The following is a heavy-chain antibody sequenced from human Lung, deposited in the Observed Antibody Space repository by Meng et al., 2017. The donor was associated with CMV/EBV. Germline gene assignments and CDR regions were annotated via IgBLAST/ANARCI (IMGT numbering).Heavy chain of an antibody. CDR1: GGTFSSYA. CDR3: ARSDIVVVPAARNWLDP. J-gene: IGHJ5*02. D-gene: IGHD2-2*01. V-gene: IGHV1-69*10. CDR2: IIPILGIA. Sequence: SSVXVSCKSSGGTFSSYAISWVRQAPGQGLEWMGGIIPILGIANYEQKFQGRVTITADKSTSTAYMELSSLRAEDTAVYYCARSDIVVVPAARNWLDPWGQGTLVTVSS.